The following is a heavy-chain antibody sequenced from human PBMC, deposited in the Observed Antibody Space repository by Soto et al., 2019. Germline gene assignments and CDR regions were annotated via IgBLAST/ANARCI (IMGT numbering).Heavy chain of an antibody. J-gene: IGHJ4*02. D-gene: IGHD6-19*01. CDR1: GGSISSGGYS. CDR2: IYHRGST. V-gene: IGHV4-30-2*01. Sequence: QLQLQESGSGLVKPSQTLSLTCAVSGGSISSGGYSWSWIRQPPGKGLEWIGYIYHRGSTYYNPSLQSQVTLYVDKPKSQFYLKLSSVNAAATAVYYCASAGGLGAVAVDYWGQGTLVTVSS. CDR3: ASAGGLGAVAVDY.